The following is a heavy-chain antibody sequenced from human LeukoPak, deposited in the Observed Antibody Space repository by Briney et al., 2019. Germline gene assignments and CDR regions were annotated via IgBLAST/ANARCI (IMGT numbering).Heavy chain of an antibody. J-gene: IGHJ4*02. CDR2: ADPEDGEP. D-gene: IGHD5-24*01. CDR3: TTGFTSMAVDYFDY. V-gene: IGHV1-24*01. CDR1: GYTHSEVA. Sequence: ASVKVSCKVSGYTHSEVAMHWVRQAPGKGLEWMGGADPEDGEPFYAQKFQGRVTLTEDTSIDTAYMEVTSLKSEDTAVYYCTTGFTSMAVDYFDYWGQGTLVTVSS.